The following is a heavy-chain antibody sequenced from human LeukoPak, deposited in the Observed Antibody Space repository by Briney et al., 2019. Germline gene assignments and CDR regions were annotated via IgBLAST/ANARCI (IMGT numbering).Heavy chain of an antibody. CDR1: GFTFSSYS. Sequence: GGSLRLSCAASGFTFSSYSMNWVRQAPGKGLEWVSSISSSSSYIYYADSVKGRFTISRDNAKNSLYLQMNSLRAEDTAVYYCARPLLRYFDWLFDYWGQGTLVTVSS. J-gene: IGHJ4*02. CDR3: ARPLLRYFDWLFDY. V-gene: IGHV3-21*01. D-gene: IGHD3-9*01. CDR2: ISSSSSYI.